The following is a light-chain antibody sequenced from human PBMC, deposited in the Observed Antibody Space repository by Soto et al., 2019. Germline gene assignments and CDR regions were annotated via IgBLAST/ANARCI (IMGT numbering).Light chain of an antibody. Sequence: QSALTQPRSVSGSPGQSVTISCTGTSSDVGGYNYVSWYQQHPGKAPKLMIYDVSKRPSGVPDRFSGSKSGTTASLTISGLHDEEEAYYYCCSYGGIYEVFGGGTKLTVL. V-gene: IGLV2-11*01. CDR1: SSDVGGYNY. CDR2: DVS. J-gene: IGLJ2*01. CDR3: CSYGGIYEV.